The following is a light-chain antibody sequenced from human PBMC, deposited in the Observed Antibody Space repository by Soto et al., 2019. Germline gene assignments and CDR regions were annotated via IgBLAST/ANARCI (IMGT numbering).Light chain of an antibody. V-gene: IGLV2-8*01. Sequence: QAVVTQPPSASGSLGQSVTISCTGTSSDVGGYNYVSWYQQHPGKAPKVMIYEVSKRPSGVPDRFSGSKSGNTASLTVSGLQAEDEADYYCSSFERSNIYVFGTGTKLTVL. CDR3: SSFERSNIYV. CDR1: SSDVGGYNY. J-gene: IGLJ1*01. CDR2: EVS.